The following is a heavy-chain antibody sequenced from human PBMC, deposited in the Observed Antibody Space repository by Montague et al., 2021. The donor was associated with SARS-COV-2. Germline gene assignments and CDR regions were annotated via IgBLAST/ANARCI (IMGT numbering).Heavy chain of an antibody. J-gene: IGHJ4*02. CDR2: ISSSSSYI. Sequence: SLRLSCAASGFTFSSYSMNWVRQAPGKGLEWVSSISSSSSYIYYADSVKGRFTISRDNAKNSLYLQMNSLRAEDTAVYYCARGVEWLLFNVFDYWGQGTLVTASS. CDR3: ARGVEWLLFNVFDY. V-gene: IGHV3-21*01. D-gene: IGHD3-3*01. CDR1: GFTFSSYS.